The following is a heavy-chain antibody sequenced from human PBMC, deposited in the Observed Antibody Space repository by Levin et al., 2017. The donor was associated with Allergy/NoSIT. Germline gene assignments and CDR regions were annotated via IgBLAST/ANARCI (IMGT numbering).Heavy chain of an antibody. CDR1: GGSISSYY. V-gene: IGHV4-59*08. CDR3: ARHGPSAVATPHDAFDI. CDR2: IYYSGSS. J-gene: IGHJ3*02. Sequence: PSETLSLTCTVSGGSISSYYWSWIRQPPGKGLEWIGYIYYSGSSNYNPSLKSRVTISEDRSKNQFSLKLTSVTAADTAVYYCARHGPSAVATPHDAFDIWGQGTMVTVSS. D-gene: IGHD6-19*01.